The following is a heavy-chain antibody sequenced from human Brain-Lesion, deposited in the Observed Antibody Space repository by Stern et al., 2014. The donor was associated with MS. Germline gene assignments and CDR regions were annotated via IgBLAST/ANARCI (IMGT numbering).Heavy chain of an antibody. CDR3: ARVTEFLRFFYPDY. D-gene: IGHD3-3*01. J-gene: IGHJ4*02. V-gene: IGHV4-31*03. CDR1: GGSVSSGSRY. CDR2: ISYSGNT. Sequence: VQLVESGPGLVKPSQTLSLTCTVSGGSVSSGSRYWSWIRQHPGKGLEWIGYISYSGNTYYDPSLQSRLTISMDASKNQFSLKLRSVTAADTAIYYCARVTEFLRFFYPDYWGQGTLVTVSS.